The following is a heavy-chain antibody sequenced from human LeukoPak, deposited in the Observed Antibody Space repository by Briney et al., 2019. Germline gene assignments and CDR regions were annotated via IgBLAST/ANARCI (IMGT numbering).Heavy chain of an antibody. CDR1: GGSISNYY. D-gene: IGHD3-16*01. CDR3: ARDRLGNTVDY. V-gene: IGHV4-59*01. Sequence: PSETLSLTCTVSGGSISNYYWTWIRQSPGKGLEWIGYIHYSGSTNYNPSLKSRVTMSVDTSKNQFSLKLSSVTAADTAVYYCARDRLGNTVDYWGQGTLVIVSS. CDR2: IHYSGST. J-gene: IGHJ4*02.